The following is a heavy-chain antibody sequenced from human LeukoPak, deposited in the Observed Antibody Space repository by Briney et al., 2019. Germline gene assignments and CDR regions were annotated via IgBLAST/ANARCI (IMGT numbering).Heavy chain of an antibody. CDR3: ARVPFGGGLADI. V-gene: IGHV1-18*01. Sequence: ASVKVSCKASGYTFTSHGISWVRQAPGQGLEWMGWISAYNGNTNYAQKLQGRVTMTTDTSTSTAYMELRSLRSDDTAVYYCARVPFGGGLADIWGQGTMVTVSS. D-gene: IGHD3-10*01. J-gene: IGHJ3*02. CDR2: ISAYNGNT. CDR1: GYTFTSHG.